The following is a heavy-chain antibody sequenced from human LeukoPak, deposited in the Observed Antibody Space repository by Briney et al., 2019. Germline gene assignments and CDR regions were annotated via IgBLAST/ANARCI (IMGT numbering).Heavy chain of an antibody. CDR2: IRSDGYHT. V-gene: IGHV3-30*02. D-gene: IGHD1-26*01. CDR1: GFTFSMYG. Sequence: HPGGSLRLSCVISGFTFSMYGMHWVRQAPGKGLEWVAFIRSDGYHTYYADSVKGRFTITRDNSKNTLYLQMNSLRLEDMAVYYCAKPSGSGVDYWGRGTRVTVSS. J-gene: IGHJ4*02. CDR3: AKPSGSGVDY.